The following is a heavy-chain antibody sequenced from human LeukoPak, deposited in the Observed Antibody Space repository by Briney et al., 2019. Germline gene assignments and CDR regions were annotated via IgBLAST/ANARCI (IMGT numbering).Heavy chain of an antibody. D-gene: IGHD1-26*01. CDR3: ARDNSVGETAWWFDP. Sequence: ASVKVSCKASGYSFTSYYMHWVRQAPGQGLEWMGFINPSGSSAAYAQKFQGRLTMTRDMFTSTNYMELTSLTSDDTAVYYCARDNSVGETAWWFDPWGQGTLVTVSS. CDR1: GYSFTSYY. J-gene: IGHJ5*02. CDR2: INPSGSSA. V-gene: IGHV1-46*01.